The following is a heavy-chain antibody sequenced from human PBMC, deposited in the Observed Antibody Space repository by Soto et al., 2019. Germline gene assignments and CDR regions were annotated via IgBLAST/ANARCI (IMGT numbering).Heavy chain of an antibody. J-gene: IGHJ6*02. V-gene: IGHV1-2*04. CDR3: ARETMVRGVIPYYYGMDV. D-gene: IGHD3-10*01. CDR1: GYTFTGYY. CDR2: INPNSGGT. Sequence: ASVKVSCKAPGYTFTGYYMHWVRQAPGQGLEWMGWINPNSGGTNYAQKFQGWVTMTRDTSISTAYMELSRLRSDDTAVYYCARETMVRGVIPYYYGMDVWGQGTTVTGSS.